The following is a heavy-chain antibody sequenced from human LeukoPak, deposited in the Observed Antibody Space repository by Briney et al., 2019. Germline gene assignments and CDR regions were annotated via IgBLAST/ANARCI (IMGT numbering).Heavy chain of an antibody. J-gene: IGHJ1*01. D-gene: IGHD3-9*01. Sequence: GGSLRLSCAASGFPFTDGYMDWVRQAPGKGLEWVGRTRNKANSYISEYAASVKGRFTISNVNSKNSLYLQMNSLQTEDPALYYCARDLDNADGLVLWGQGTQPTVSS. CDR1: GFPFTDGY. CDR2: TRNKANSYIS. CDR3: ARDLDNADGLVL. V-gene: IGHV3-72*01.